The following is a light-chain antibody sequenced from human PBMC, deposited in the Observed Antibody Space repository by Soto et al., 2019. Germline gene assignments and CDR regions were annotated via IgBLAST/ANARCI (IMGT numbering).Light chain of an antibody. J-gene: IGLJ1*01. CDR1: NSDVGYYNY. V-gene: IGLV2-14*01. Sequence: QSALTQPASVSGSPGQSITISCTGTNSDVGYYNYVSWYQLHPGKAPKLIIFEVSYRPSGVSDRFSGAKSGNTASLTISGLQAEDEADYYCNSYTSDTFYVFGTGTKLTVL. CDR2: EVS. CDR3: NSYTSDTFYV.